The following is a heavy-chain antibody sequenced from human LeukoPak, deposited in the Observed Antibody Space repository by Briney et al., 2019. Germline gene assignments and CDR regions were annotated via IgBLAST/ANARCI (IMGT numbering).Heavy chain of an antibody. J-gene: IGHJ4*02. CDR2: IHYSGST. CDR3: ARGIYCSSTSCYYYFDY. D-gene: IGHD2-2*01. V-gene: IGHV4-59*01. Sequence: SETLSLTCTVPGGSISSYYWSWIRQPPGKGLEWIGYIHYSGSTNYNPSLKSRVTISVDTSKNQFSLKLSSVTAADTAVYYCARGIYCSSTSCYYYFDYWGQGTLVTVSS. CDR1: GGSISSYY.